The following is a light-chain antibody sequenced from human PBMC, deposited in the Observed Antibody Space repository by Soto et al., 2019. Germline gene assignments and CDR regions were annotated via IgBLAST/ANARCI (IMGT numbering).Light chain of an antibody. CDR1: TSDVGTYNF. Sequence: QSALAQPASVSGSPGQSITISCTGSTSDVGTYNFVSWYQQHPGKAPKLLIFGVTNRPSGVSDRFSGSKSGDTASLTISGLQDEDEADYYCSSYTRSNSLVFGTGTKLTVL. CDR2: GVT. V-gene: IGLV2-14*01. CDR3: SSYTRSNSLV. J-gene: IGLJ1*01.